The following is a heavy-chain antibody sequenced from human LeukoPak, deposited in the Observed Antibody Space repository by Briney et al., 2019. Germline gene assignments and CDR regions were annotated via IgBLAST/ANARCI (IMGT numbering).Heavy chain of an antibody. J-gene: IGHJ4*02. D-gene: IGHD3-10*01. V-gene: IGHV4-4*07. CDR1: GGSISSYY. Sequence: SETLSLTCTVSGGSISSYYWSWIRQPAGKGLEWIGRIYTSGSTNYNPSLKSRVTMSVDTSKNQFSLKLSSVTAADTAVYYCARGSQTEYYYGSGSLDYWGQGTLVTVSS. CDR3: ARGSQTEYYYGSGSLDY. CDR2: IYTSGST.